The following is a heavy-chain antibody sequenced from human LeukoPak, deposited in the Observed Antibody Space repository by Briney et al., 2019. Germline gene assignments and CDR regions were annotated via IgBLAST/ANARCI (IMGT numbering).Heavy chain of an antibody. J-gene: IGHJ4*02. D-gene: IGHD3-3*01. CDR3: ARTYYDFWSGYYRGDYYLDY. CDR1: GFTFSSYW. CDR2: IKQDGSEK. Sequence: GGSRRLSCAASGFTFSSYWMSWVRQAPGKGLEWVANIKQDGSEKYYVDSVKGRFTISRDNAKNSLYLQMNSLRAEDTAVYYCARTYYDFWSGYYRGDYYLDYWGQGTLVTVSS. V-gene: IGHV3-7*01.